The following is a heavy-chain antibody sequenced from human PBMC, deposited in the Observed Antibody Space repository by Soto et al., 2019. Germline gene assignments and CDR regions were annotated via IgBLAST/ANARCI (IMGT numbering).Heavy chain of an antibody. CDR2: IYYSGST. D-gene: IGHD6-13*01. CDR3: ARASAAGYYYYGMDV. V-gene: IGHV4-31*03. CDR1: GGSISSGGYY. J-gene: IGHJ6*02. Sequence: PSETLSLTCTVSGGSISSGGYYWSWIRQHPGKGLEWIGYIYYSGSTYYNPSLESRVTISVDTSKNQFSLKLSSVTAADTAVYYCARASAAGYYYYGMDVWGQGTTVTVSS.